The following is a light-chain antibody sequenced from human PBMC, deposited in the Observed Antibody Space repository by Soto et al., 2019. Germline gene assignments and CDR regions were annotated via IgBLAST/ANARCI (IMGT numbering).Light chain of an antibody. V-gene: IGKV3-15*01. CDR3: QQYNDWPIT. Sequence: EIVWTQSPATLSLSPGEGATLSCRASQSVGSLVAWYQQKPGQAPRLLIYRVSTRATDIAARFTGSGSGTEFTLTISSLQTEDFEIYYCQQYNDWPITFGPGTRLEIK. CDR2: RVS. J-gene: IGKJ5*01. CDR1: QSVGSL.